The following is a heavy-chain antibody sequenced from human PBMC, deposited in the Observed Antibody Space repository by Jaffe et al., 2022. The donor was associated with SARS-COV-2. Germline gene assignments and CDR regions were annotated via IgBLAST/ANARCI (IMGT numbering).Heavy chain of an antibody. V-gene: IGHV4-34*01. CDR1: GGSFSGFY. Sequence: QVQLQQWGAGLLKPSETLSLTCSVYGGSFSGFYWSWIRQPPGKGLEWIGEINHSGSTNYNPSLKSRVTISEDTSKNQFSLKLTSVTAADTAMYYCARGYSGAFDYWGQGTLVTVSS. J-gene: IGHJ4*02. CDR2: INHSGST. CDR3: ARGYSGAFDY. D-gene: IGHD5-12*01.